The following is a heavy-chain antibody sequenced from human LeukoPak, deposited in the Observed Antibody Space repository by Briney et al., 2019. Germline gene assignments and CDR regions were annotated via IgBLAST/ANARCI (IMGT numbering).Heavy chain of an antibody. V-gene: IGHV4-34*01. CDR1: GGSFSGYY. D-gene: IGHD4-17*01. J-gene: IGHJ4*02. CDR3: ARDYSTVTTFFDY. Sequence: SETLSLTCAVYGGSFSGYYWSWIRQPPGRGLEWIGEINHSGSTNNNPSLKSRVTISVDTSKNQFSLKLSSVTAADTAVYYCARDYSTVTTFFDYWGQGTLVTVSS. CDR2: INHSGST.